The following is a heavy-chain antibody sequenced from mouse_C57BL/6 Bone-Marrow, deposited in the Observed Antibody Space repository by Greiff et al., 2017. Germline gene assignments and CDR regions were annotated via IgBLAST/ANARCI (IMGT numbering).Heavy chain of an antibody. CDR3: ARYKGQLPFAY. J-gene: IGHJ3*01. CDR1: GFPFTDYY. CDR2: LRNKANGYTT. D-gene: IGHD4-1*02. V-gene: IGHV7-3*01. Sequence: ELKLMESGGGLVQPGGSLSLSCAASGFPFTDYYISWVRQPPGTALDCLGFLRNKANGYTTAYRASVKCRFTISRDNSQSILYLQMNALRAEDSATDYCARYKGQLPFAYWGQGTLVTVSA.